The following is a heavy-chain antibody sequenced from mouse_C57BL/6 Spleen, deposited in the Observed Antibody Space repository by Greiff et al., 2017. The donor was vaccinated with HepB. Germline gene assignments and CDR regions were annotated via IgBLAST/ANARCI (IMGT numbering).Heavy chain of an antibody. Sequence: VKLQESGAELVRPGASVTLSCKASGYTFTDYEMHWVKQTPVHGLEWIGAIDPETGGTAYNQKFKGKAILTADKSSSTAYMELRSLTSEDSAVYYCTRLGLRQEDAMDYWGQGTSVTVSS. CDR2: IDPETGGT. D-gene: IGHD2-2*01. J-gene: IGHJ4*01. CDR1: GYTFTDYE. CDR3: TRLGLRQEDAMDY. V-gene: IGHV1-15*01.